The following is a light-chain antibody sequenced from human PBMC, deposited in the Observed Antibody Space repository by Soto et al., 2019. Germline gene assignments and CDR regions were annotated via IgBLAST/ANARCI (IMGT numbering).Light chain of an antibody. J-gene: IGLJ1*01. Sequence: QSVLTQPASVSGSPGQSITISCTGTSSDIGSYNFVSWYQQHPGKAPKLMIYDVNNRPSGVSNRFSGSKFGNTASLTISGLQAEDEADYYCSSYTGTASYVFGTGTKVTVL. CDR2: DVN. CDR1: SSDIGSYNF. V-gene: IGLV2-14*03. CDR3: SSYTGTASYV.